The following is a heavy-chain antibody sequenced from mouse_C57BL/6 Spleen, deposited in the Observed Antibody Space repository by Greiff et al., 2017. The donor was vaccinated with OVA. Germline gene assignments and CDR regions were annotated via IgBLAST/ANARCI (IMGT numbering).Heavy chain of an antibody. CDR3: ARWGLRRWAMDY. V-gene: IGHV1-53*01. Sequence: VQLEQPGTELVKPGASVKLSCKASGYTFTSYWMHWVKQRPGQGLEWIGNINPSNGGTNYNEKFKSKATLTVDKSSSTAYMQLSSLTSEDSAVYYCARWGLRRWAMDYWGQGTSVTVSS. J-gene: IGHJ4*01. CDR1: GYTFTSYW. D-gene: IGHD2-4*01. CDR2: INPSNGGT.